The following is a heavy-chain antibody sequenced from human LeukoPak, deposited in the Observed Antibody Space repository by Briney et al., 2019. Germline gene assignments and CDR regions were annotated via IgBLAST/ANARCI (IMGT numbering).Heavy chain of an antibody. J-gene: IGHJ4*02. V-gene: IGHV4-59*01. Sequence: SETLSLXCTVSGDSISGTYYWSWIRQAPGKGLEYIGYIYYSGATNYNPSLKSRLTISVDTSRNQFSLRLRSVTAADTAIYYCARDSSLLGSFDDWGQGTLVTVSS. CDR1: GDSISGTYY. CDR3: ARDSSLLGSFDD. CDR2: IYYSGAT. D-gene: IGHD7-27*01.